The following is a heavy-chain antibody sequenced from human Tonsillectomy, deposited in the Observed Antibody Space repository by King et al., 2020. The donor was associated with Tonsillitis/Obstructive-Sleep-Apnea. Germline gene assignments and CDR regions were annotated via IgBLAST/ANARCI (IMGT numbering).Heavy chain of an antibody. J-gene: IGHJ3*02. V-gene: IGHV4-59*01. CDR1: GGSISSYY. D-gene: IGHD5-24*01. Sequence: VQLQESGPGLVKPSETLSLTCTVSGGSISSYYWSWIRQPPGKGLEWIGYIYYSGSTNYNPSLKSRVTISVDTSKNQLSLKLSSVTAAGTAVYFCARVGGDSYTFDIWGQGTMVTVSS. CDR2: IYYSGST. CDR3: ARVGGDSYTFDI.